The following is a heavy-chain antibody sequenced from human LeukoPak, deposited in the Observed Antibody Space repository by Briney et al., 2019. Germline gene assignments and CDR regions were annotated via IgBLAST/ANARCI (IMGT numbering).Heavy chain of an antibody. CDR3: ARSESLLRGYSGYDYVRVLYY. CDR1: GYTFTSYY. J-gene: IGHJ4*02. Sequence: ASVKVSCKASGYTFTSYYMHWVRQAPGQGLEWMGWISPNSGGTNYAQKFQGRVTMTRDTSISTAYMELSRLRSDDTAVYYCARSESLLRGYSGYDYVRVLYYWGQGTLVTVSS. V-gene: IGHV1-2*02. D-gene: IGHD5-12*01. CDR2: ISPNSGGT.